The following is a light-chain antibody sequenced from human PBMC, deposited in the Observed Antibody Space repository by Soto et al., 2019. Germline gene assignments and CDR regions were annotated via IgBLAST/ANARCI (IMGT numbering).Light chain of an antibody. V-gene: IGLV2-14*01. CDR2: EVS. CDR3: SSYTSDNRSYV. J-gene: IGLJ1*01. CDR1: SSDDGAYTS. Sequence: QSALTQPASVSGSPGQSITISCTGTSSDDGAYTSVSWYQQHPGKAPKLMIYEVSNRPSGVSNRFSGSKSANTASLTISGLQAEDEAHYYCSSYTSDNRSYVFGTGTKVTVL.